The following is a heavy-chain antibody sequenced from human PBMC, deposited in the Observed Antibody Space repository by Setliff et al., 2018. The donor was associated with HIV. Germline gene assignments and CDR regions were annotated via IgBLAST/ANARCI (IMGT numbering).Heavy chain of an antibody. CDR2: INPRGGST. D-gene: IGHD3-10*01. V-gene: IGHV1-46*03. CDR1: GGTFSTYA. J-gene: IGHJ6*03. CDR3: ARGRLLWSGSYYYYYMDV. Sequence: ASVKVSCKASGGTFSTYAITWVRQAPGQGLEWMGIINPRGGSTTYALKFRGRVTMTRDTSTTTVYMELSSLKTEDTAVYYCARGRLLWSGSYYYYYMDVWGKGTTVTV.